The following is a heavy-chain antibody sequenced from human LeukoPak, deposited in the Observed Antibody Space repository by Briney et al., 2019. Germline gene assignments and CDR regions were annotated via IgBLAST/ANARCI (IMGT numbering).Heavy chain of an antibody. CDR1: GGSIDSGDDY. Sequence: PSETLSLTCTVSGGSIDSGDDYWSWIRQPAGKGLEFIGRIYRTGSTTSNPSLQDRLTISIDTSKNQFSLQLTSVTAADTAVYYCARGYYAPPVGYYYVDLWGRGTTVTVSS. J-gene: IGHJ6*03. V-gene: IGHV4-61*02. CDR2: IYRTGST. D-gene: IGHD3-10*01. CDR3: ARGYYAPPVGYYYVDL.